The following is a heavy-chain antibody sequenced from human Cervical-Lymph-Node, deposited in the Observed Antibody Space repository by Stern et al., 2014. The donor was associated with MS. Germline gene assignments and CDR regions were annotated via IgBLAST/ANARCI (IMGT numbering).Heavy chain of an antibody. CDR2: IYPGDSDP. J-gene: IGHJ4*02. CDR3: AALVRGSYFY. D-gene: IGHD1-26*01. CDR1: GYSFTLYW. V-gene: IGHV5-51*01. Sequence: EVQLEESGAEMKKPGESLKISCKGSGYSFTLYWIGWGRQMPGKGLEWMVIIYPGDSDPTYRPSFQAQVPISADKSISTAYLQWSSLKASDTAMYYCAALVRGSYFYWGQGTLVTVSS.